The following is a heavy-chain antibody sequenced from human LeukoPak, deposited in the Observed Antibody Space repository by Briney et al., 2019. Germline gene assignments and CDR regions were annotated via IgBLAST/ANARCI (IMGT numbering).Heavy chain of an antibody. CDR3: ARTTSFTASGYDY. CDR2: MNPINGDS. J-gene: IGHJ4*02. Sequence: ASVKVSCKASGYTFTNCHINWVRQATGQGLEWVGWMNPINGDSGFAQKFQGRVTITRDSSISTSYMELRSLTSEDTAVYFCARTTSFTASGYDYWGPGTLVTVSS. V-gene: IGHV1-8*03. D-gene: IGHD6-25*01. CDR1: GYTFTNCH.